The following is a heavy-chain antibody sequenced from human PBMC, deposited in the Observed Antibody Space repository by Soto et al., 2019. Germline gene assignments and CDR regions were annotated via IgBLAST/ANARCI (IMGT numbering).Heavy chain of an antibody. CDR1: GFTFSGYG. V-gene: IGHV3-30*03. J-gene: IGHJ4*02. CDR2: LANDGSYQ. Sequence: QVQLVESGGGVVQPGRSLRLSCAASGFTFSGYGMHWVRQAPGEGLQWVAVLANDGSYQYYADSLKGRFTISRDNSKNTLYLQMDSLRPEDTAVYYCARSSGGCSWYAPDYWGQGTLVTGSP. CDR3: ARSSGGCSWYAPDY. D-gene: IGHD6-13*01.